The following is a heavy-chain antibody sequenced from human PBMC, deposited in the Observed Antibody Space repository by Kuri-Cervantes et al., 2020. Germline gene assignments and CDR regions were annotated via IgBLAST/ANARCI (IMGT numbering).Heavy chain of an antibody. Sequence: GGSLRLSCAASGFTFSTYDMHWVRQATGKGLEWVSAIGTAGDTYYPGSVKGRFTISRDNSKNTLYLQMNSLRAEDTAVYYCARGDYGNYYYYGMDVWGQGTTVTVSS. CDR3: ARGDYGNYYYYGMDV. D-gene: IGHD3-16*01. J-gene: IGHJ6*02. V-gene: IGHV3-13*01. CDR1: GFTFSTYD. CDR2: IGTAGDT.